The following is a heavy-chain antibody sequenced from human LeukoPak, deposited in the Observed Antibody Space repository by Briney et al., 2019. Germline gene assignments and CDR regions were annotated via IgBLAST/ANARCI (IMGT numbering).Heavy chain of an antibody. V-gene: IGHV4-61*02. CDR1: GGSISSGTYY. CDR3: ARDVRGAVAGTGAKHYYYYYMDV. Sequence: PSQTLSLTCTVSGGSISSGTYYWSWIRQPAGKGLEWIGRFYTSGSTNYNPSLKSRVTISVDTSKNQFSLKLSSVTAADTAVYYCARDVRGAVAGTGAKHYYYYYMDVWGKGTTVTISS. D-gene: IGHD6-19*01. CDR2: FYTSGST. J-gene: IGHJ6*03.